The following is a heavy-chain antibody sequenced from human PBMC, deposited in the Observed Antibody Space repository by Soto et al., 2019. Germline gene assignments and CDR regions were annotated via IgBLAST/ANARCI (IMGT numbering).Heavy chain of an antibody. Sequence: ASVKVSCKASGYTFTSYDINWVRQATGQGLEWMGWMNPNSGNTGYAQKFQGRVTMTRNTSISTAYMELSSLRSEDTAVYYCARGALLKGYCSSPSSYYYYYMDVWGKGTRVTVSS. CDR1: GYTFTSYD. CDR2: MNPNSGNT. V-gene: IGHV1-8*01. D-gene: IGHD2-2*01. J-gene: IGHJ6*03. CDR3: ARGALLKGYCSSPSSYYYYYMDV.